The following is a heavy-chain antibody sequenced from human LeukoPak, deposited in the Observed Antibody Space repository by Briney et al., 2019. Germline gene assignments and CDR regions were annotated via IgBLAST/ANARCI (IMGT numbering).Heavy chain of an antibody. Sequence: ASVKVSCKASGYTFTGYYMHWVRQAPGQGLEWMGWINPNSGGTNYAQKFQGRVTMTRGTSISTAYMELSRLRSDDTAVYYCASHFGRVSGQFDIWGQGTMVTVSS. V-gene: IGHV1-2*02. CDR2: INPNSGGT. J-gene: IGHJ3*02. CDR3: ASHFGRVSGQFDI. D-gene: IGHD1-26*01. CDR1: GYTFTGYY.